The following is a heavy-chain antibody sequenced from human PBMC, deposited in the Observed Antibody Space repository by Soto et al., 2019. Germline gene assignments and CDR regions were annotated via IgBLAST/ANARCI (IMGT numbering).Heavy chain of an antibody. CDR2: ISGSGGST. J-gene: IGHJ3*02. CDR1: GFTFSSYA. D-gene: IGHD5-12*01. Sequence: GGSLRLSCAASGFTFSSYAMSWVRQAPGKGLEWVSAISGSGGSTYYADSVEGRFTISRDNSKNTLYLQMNSLRAEDTAVYYCAKGGRDGYNRGAFDIWGQGTMVTVSS. CDR3: AKGGRDGYNRGAFDI. V-gene: IGHV3-23*01.